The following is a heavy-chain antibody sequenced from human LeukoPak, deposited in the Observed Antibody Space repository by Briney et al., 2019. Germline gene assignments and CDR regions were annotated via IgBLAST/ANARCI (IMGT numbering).Heavy chain of an antibody. V-gene: IGHV4-34*01. D-gene: IGHD1-26*01. CDR1: GGSFSGYY. Sequence: SETLSLTCAVYGGSFSGYYWSWIRQPPGKGLEWIGEINHSGSTNYNPSRKSRVTISVDTSKNQFSLKLTPVTAADTAVYYCARHGGYYAYYFDYWGQGTLVTVSS. CDR3: ARHGGYYAYYFDY. J-gene: IGHJ4*02. CDR2: INHSGST.